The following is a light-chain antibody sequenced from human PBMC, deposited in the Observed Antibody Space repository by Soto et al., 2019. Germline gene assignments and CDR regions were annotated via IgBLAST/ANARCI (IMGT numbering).Light chain of an antibody. CDR2: GVT. CDR3: SSYTRSSTLRV. V-gene: IGLV2-14*01. Sequence: QSALTQPASVPGSPGQSITISCTGTSSDVGGYNYVSWYQQHPGNAPKLMIYGVTNRPSGVSNRFSGSKSGNTASLTISGLQAEDEADYYCSSYTRSSTLRVFGGGTKLTVL. CDR1: SSDVGGYNY. J-gene: IGLJ3*02.